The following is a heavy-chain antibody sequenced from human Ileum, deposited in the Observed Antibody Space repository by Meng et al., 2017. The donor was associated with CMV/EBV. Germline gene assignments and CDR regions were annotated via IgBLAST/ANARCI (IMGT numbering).Heavy chain of an antibody. J-gene: IGHJ4*02. D-gene: IGHD6-13*01. V-gene: IGHV4-39*07. CDR3: AREPPSGQQLD. CDR1: GGSISSPPYF. CDR2: ISYSGNT. Sequence: QLQLQEAGPGLVKPSETPSLTCTVSGGSISSPPYFWGWIRQPPGKGLEWIATISYSGNTYYNPSLKSPVTISLDTSKNQFSLKLTSVTAADTAVYYCAREPPSGQQLDWGQGTLVTVSS.